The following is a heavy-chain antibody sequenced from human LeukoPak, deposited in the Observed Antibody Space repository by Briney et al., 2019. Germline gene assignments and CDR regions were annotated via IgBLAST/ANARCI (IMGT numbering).Heavy chain of an antibody. V-gene: IGHV4-30-2*01. Sequence: SETLSLTCAVPGGSISSGGYSWSWIRQPPGKGLEWIGYIYHSGSTYYNPSLKSRVTISVDRSKNQFSLKLSSVTAADTAVYYCASSKWLPLDYWGQGTLVTVSS. D-gene: IGHD3-22*01. CDR3: ASSKWLPLDY. J-gene: IGHJ4*02. CDR1: GGSISSGGYS. CDR2: IYHSGST.